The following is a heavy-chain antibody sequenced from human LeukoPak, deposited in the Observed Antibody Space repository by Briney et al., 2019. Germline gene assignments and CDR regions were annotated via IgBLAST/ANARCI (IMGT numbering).Heavy chain of an antibody. J-gene: IGHJ6*03. CDR3: ARAGYCSSTSCYHSYYYYYMDV. V-gene: IGHV4-59*01. CDR2: IYYSGCT. D-gene: IGHD2-2*03. Sequence: SETLSLTCTVSGGSISRYYWSWIRQPPGKGLEWIGYIYYSGCTNYNPSLKSRVTISVDTSKNQFSLKLSSVTAADTAVYYCARAGYCSSTSCYHSYYYYYMDVWGKGTTVTVSS. CDR1: GGSISRYY.